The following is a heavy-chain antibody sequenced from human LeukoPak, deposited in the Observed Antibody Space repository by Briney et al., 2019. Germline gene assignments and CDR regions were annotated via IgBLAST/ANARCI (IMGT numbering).Heavy chain of an antibody. D-gene: IGHD6-13*01. Sequence: GGSLSLSCTASGFTFGSYAMSWVRQAPGKGLEWVSSISGGSEDTYYADSVKGRFTISRDNSKSTLYLQMNSLRAEDTAVYYCARTIAQYSNSWLYFYYGLDVWGRGTTVTVSS. J-gene: IGHJ6*01. CDR3: ARTIAQYSNSWLYFYYGLDV. CDR1: GFTFGSYA. V-gene: IGHV3-23*01. CDR2: ISGGSEDT.